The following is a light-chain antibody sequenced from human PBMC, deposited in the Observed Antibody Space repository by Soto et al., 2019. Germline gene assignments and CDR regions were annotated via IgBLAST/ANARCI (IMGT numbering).Light chain of an antibody. V-gene: IGKV3-11*01. Sequence: EIVLTQSPATLSLPPGERATLSCTASQSVSSYLAWYQQKPGQAPRLLIYDASNRATGIPARFSGSGSGTDFTLTISSLEPEDFAVYYCQQRSNWPPWTFGQGTKVDNK. CDR1: QSVSSY. J-gene: IGKJ1*01. CDR3: QQRSNWPPWT. CDR2: DAS.